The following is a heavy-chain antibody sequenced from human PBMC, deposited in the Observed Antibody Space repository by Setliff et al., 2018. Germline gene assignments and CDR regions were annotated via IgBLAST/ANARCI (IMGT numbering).Heavy chain of an antibody. Sequence: ASETLSLTCTVSGGSISNYYWSWIRQPAGKGLEWIGRIYTSGSTNYNPSLKSRVTMSVDTSKNQFSLKLSSVTAADAAVYYCARKGISALSGAFDMWGQGTMVTVSS. D-gene: IGHD1-26*01. CDR1: GGSISNYY. CDR2: IYTSGST. J-gene: IGHJ3*02. V-gene: IGHV4-4*07. CDR3: ARKGISALSGAFDM.